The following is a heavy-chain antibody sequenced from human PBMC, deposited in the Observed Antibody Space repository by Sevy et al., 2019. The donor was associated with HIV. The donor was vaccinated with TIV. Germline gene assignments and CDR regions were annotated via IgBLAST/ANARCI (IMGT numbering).Heavy chain of an antibody. CDR2: ISGSGGST. CDR3: AKGSPRTVPYYYYCGMDV. CDR1: GFTFSSYA. Sequence: GGSLRLSCAASGFTFSSYAMSWVRQAPGKGLEWVSGISGSGGSTYYADSVKGRFTISRDNSKDTLYLQMNSLRAEDTAVYYCAKGSPRTVPYYYYCGMDVWGQGTTVTVSS. V-gene: IGHV3-23*01. D-gene: IGHD2-2*01. J-gene: IGHJ6*02.